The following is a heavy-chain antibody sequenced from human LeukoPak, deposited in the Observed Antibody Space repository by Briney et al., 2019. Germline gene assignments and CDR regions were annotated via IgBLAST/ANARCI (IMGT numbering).Heavy chain of an antibody. V-gene: IGHV1-24*01. J-gene: IGHJ4*01. CDR2: FDPEDGET. CDR1: GYTLTELS. CDR3: ATYSPGPPTASFDY. D-gene: IGHD2-15*01. Sequence: ASVKVSCKVSGYTLTELSMHWVRQAPGKGLEWMGGFDPEDGETIYAQKFQGRVTMTEDTSTDTAYMEPSSLRSEDTAVYYCATYSPGPPTASFDYWGHGTLVTVSS.